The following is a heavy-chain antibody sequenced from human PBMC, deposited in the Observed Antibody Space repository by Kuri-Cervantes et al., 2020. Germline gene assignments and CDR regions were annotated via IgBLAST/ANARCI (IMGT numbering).Heavy chain of an antibody. CDR2: IYHSGST. V-gene: IGHV4-38-2*02. CDR1: GYSISSGYY. Sequence: SETLSLTCTVSGYSISSGYYWGWIRQPPGKGLEWIGSIYHSGSTSYNTSLKSRVTISVDTSKNQFSLKLSSVTAADTAVYYCARSRTAARRSWFDPWGQGTLVTVSS. CDR3: ARSRTAARRSWFDP. J-gene: IGHJ5*02. D-gene: IGHD6-6*01.